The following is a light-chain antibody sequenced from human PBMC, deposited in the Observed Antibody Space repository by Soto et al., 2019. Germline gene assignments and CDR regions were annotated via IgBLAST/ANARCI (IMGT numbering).Light chain of an antibody. V-gene: IGKV3-15*01. CDR1: QSVSTY. CDR3: QHYNSRPAWT. Sequence: EIVMTQSPATLSVSPGERATLSCRASQSVSTYIAWYQQKPGQPPRLLIYGASTRATGIPARFSGSGSGTEFTLTISSLQSEDFAVYYCQHYNSRPAWTFGHGTKVEIK. J-gene: IGKJ1*01. CDR2: GAS.